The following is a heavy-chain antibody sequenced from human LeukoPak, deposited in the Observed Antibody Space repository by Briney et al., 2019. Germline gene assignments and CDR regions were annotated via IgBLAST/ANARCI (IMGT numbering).Heavy chain of an antibody. CDR2: MNPNSGNT. Sequence: GASVKVSCKASGYTFTSYDINWVRQATGQGLEWMGWMNPNSGNTGYAQKFQGRVTMTRNTSISTAYMELSRLRSDDTAVYYCARVTVVAATPEWFDPWGQGTLVTVSS. J-gene: IGHJ5*02. V-gene: IGHV1-8*01. D-gene: IGHD2-15*01. CDR3: ARVTVVAATPEWFDP. CDR1: GYTFTSYD.